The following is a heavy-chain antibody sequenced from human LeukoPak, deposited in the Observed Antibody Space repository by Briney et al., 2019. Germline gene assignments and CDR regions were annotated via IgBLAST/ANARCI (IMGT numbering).Heavy chain of an antibody. V-gene: IGHV3-30*04. CDR2: ISFDGSNK. Sequence: GRSLGLSCAASGFTFSRYAIHWVCQAPGKGLEWVAVISFDGSNKEYADSVKGRFTISRDNSKNTLFLQMDSLRPEDTAIYYCARETTPHFDFWGQGALVTVSS. J-gene: IGHJ4*02. CDR3: ARETTPHFDF. D-gene: IGHD1-1*01. CDR1: GFTFSRYA.